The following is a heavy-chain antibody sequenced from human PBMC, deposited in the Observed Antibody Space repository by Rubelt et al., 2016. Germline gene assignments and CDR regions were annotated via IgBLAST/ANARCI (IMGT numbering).Heavy chain of an antibody. Sequence: EVQLVESGGGLVKPGGSLRLSCAASGFTFSSYSMNWVRQAPGKGLEWVSSIYKDSTYIYYAGSVKGRFTISRDNAKTTVYLQMNSLRTEDTALYYCAKGHRGLGTDWYFDFWGRGTLVTVSS. CDR2: IYKDSTYI. V-gene: IGHV3-21*01. J-gene: IGHJ2*01. CDR3: AKGHRGLGTDWYFDF. CDR1: GFTFSSYS. D-gene: IGHD3-16*01.